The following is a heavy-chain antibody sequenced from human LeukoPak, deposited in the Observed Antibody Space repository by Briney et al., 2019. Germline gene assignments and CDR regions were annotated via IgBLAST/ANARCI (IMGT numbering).Heavy chain of an antibody. V-gene: IGHV3-21*01. D-gene: IGHD4-11*01. Sequence: PGGSLRLSCAASGFTFSSYSMNWVRQAPGKGLEWVSSISHSGDYIYYADSVKGRFTISRDNARNSLYLQMYSLRAEDTALYYCTRHHSNYPSWFDPWGQGTLVTVSS. CDR1: GFTFSSYS. CDR3: TRHHSNYPSWFDP. J-gene: IGHJ5*02. CDR2: ISHSGDYI.